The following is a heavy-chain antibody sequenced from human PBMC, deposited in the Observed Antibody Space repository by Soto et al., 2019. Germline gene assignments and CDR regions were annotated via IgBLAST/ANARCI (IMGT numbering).Heavy chain of an antibody. Sequence: PSETLSLTCAVSGGSIRMNWWSWVRQPPGKGLEWIGEIYHSGSTNYNPSLKSRVTISVDKSKNQFSLKLSSVTAADTAVYYCARVVQGIDYWGQGTLVTVPQ. J-gene: IGHJ4*02. V-gene: IGHV4-4*02. CDR1: GGSIRMNW. D-gene: IGHD3-10*01. CDR3: ARVVQGIDY. CDR2: IYHSGST.